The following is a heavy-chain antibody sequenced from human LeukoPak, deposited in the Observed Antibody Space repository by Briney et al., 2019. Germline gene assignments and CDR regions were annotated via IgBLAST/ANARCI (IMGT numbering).Heavy chain of an antibody. D-gene: IGHD1-1*01. Sequence: GGSLRLSCAASGFTFSSYWMSWVRQAPGKGLEWVANIKQDESEKYYVDSLKGRFTISRDNAKNSLYLQMNSLRAEDTAVYYCARDKIEGPTKLDYSGQGILVTVS. V-gene: IGHV3-7*01. J-gene: IGHJ4*02. CDR3: ARDKIEGPTKLDY. CDR1: GFTFSSYW. CDR2: IKQDESEK.